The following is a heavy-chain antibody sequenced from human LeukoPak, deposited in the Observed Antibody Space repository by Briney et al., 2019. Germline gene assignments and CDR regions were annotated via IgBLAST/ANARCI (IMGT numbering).Heavy chain of an antibody. D-gene: IGHD4-17*01. CDR3: ASHGDSSTAFDI. J-gene: IGHJ3*02. CDR1: GFTFSDYY. CDR2: IWYDGSNK. Sequence: GGSLRLSCAASGFTFSDYYMSWIRQAPGKGLEWVAVIWYDGSNKYYADSVKGRFTISRDNSKNTLYLQMNSLRAEDTAVYYCASHGDSSTAFDIWGQGTMVTVSS. V-gene: IGHV3-33*08.